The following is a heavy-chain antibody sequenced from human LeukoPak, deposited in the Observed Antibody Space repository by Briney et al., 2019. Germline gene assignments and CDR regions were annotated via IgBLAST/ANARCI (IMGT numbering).Heavy chain of an antibody. J-gene: IGHJ6*03. CDR2: ISYDGNNE. V-gene: IGHV3-30*09. CDR1: GFTFSRYT. CDR3: ASTGVPCRGGSCSSYYYYYYMDV. Sequence: GGSLRLSCVDSGFTFSRYTMHWVRQAPGKGLEWVALISYDGNNEYYADSVKGRFAISRDNSKNTLYLQMNSLRPEDTAVYYCASTGVPCRGGSCSSYYYYYYMDVWGKGTTVTVSS. D-gene: IGHD2-15*01.